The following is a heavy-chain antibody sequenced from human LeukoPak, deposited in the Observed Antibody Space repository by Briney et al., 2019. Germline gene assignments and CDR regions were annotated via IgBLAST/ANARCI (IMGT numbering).Heavy chain of an antibody. J-gene: IGHJ3*02. Sequence: PGGSLRLSCAASGFTFSNYGMNWVRQAPGKGLEWVSYISSSGNTIYYADSVKGRFTISRDNARNSLYLQMSSLRAEDTAVYYCARLGYDSSGYSNDAFDIWGQGTMVTVSS. CDR1: GFTFSNYG. D-gene: IGHD3-22*01. V-gene: IGHV3-48*03. CDR3: ARLGYDSSGYSNDAFDI. CDR2: ISSSGNTI.